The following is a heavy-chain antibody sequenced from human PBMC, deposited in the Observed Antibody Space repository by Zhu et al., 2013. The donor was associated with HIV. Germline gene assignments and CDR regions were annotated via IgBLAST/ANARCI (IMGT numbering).Heavy chain of an antibody. CDR2: ISSSGSTT. CDR3: ARGAKAPVGPS. Sequence: EVQLVESGGGLIQPGGSLRLSCAASGFTFSSHSMNWVRQAPGKGLEWVSYISSSGSTTYYAYSVKGRFTISRDNAKNSLYLQMNSLRAEDTAVYYCARGAKAPVGPSWGQGTLVTVSS. D-gene: IGHD1-26*01. CDR1: GFTFSSHS. V-gene: IGHV3-48*04. J-gene: IGHJ4*02.